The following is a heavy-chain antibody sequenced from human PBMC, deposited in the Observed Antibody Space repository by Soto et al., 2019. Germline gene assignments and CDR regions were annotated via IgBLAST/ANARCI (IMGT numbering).Heavy chain of an antibody. V-gene: IGHV1-18*01. CDR2: ISPYNGKT. Sequence: QRRLVQSGAEMKKPGASVKVSCQASGYVFPSFGINWVRQAPGQGLEWMAWISPYNGKTKYAQSLNARVTMTTDTATTTAPMQPRRLSSADTAMYYCARESRVASNAGAASDIWGQGTMVAVSS. D-gene: IGHD4-4*01. CDR3: ARESRVASNAGAASDI. CDR1: GYVFPSFG. J-gene: IGHJ3*02.